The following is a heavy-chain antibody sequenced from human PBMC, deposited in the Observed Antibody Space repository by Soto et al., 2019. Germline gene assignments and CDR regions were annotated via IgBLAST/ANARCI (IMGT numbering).Heavy chain of an antibody. CDR2: INHSGST. CDR3: ARKVYYYGSGPYFDY. D-gene: IGHD3-10*01. J-gene: IGHJ4*02. Sequence: QVQLQQWGAGLLKPSETLSLTCAVYGGSFSGYYWSWIRQPPGKGLEWIGEINHSGSTNYNPSLKSRVTISVDPSKNQFSLKLSSVTAADTAVYYCARKVYYYGSGPYFDYWGQGTLVTVSS. CDR1: GGSFSGYY. V-gene: IGHV4-34*01.